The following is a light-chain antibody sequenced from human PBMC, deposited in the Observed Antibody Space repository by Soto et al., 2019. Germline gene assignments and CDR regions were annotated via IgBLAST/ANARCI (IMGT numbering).Light chain of an antibody. V-gene: IGKV1-39*01. CDR2: GAS. CDR1: QSISRH. J-gene: IGKJ1*01. CDR3: QQYVTSSPRT. Sequence: DIHMTQSPSSLSPSVGDRVTLTCRASQSISRHLNWYQQKAGRAPRLLIYGASNLQSGVPSRFSGSGSGTEFTLTISSLLPEDFAVYYCQQYVTSSPRTFGQGTKVEIK.